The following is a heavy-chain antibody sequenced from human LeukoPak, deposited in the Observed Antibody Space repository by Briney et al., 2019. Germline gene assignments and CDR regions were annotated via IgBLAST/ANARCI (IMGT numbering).Heavy chain of an antibody. CDR2: IRYDGNDK. V-gene: IGHV3-30*02. D-gene: IGHD3-10*01. CDR3: AKDLMRDRWFGES. J-gene: IGHJ5*02. CDR1: GFTFSYYG. Sequence: GGSLRLSCAASGFTFSYYGMHWVRQAPGKGLEWVAFIRYDGNDKFYADFVKGRFTISRDTSKNTLYLQMNSLRTEDTAVYYCAKDLMRDRWFGESWGQGTLVTVSS.